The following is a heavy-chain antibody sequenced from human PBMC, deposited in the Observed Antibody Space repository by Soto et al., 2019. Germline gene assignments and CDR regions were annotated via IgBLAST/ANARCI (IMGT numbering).Heavy chain of an antibody. V-gene: IGHV3-23*01. CDR3: ARPQEGARTYCYMDV. J-gene: IGHJ6*03. Sequence: GGSLRLSCAASGFTFTNYAMNWVRQAPGKGLEWVSAISGSGGATYYADSVRGRFTISRDNSKSTLYLQMNSLRAEDTAVYSCARPQEGARTYCYMDVWGKGTTVTVSS. CDR1: GFTFTNYA. CDR2: ISGSGGAT.